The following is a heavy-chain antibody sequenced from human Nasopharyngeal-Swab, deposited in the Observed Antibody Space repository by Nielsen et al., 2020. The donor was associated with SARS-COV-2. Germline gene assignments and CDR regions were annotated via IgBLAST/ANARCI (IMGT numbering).Heavy chain of an antibody. CDR1: GFTFDDYA. Sequence: GGSLRLSCAASGFTFDDYATHWVRQAPGKGLEWVSGISWNSGSIGYADSVKGRFTISRDNAKNSLYLQMNSLRAEDTALYYCAKDKELGGYYYYMDVWGKGTTVTVSS. D-gene: IGHD3-10*01. J-gene: IGHJ6*03. CDR2: ISWNSGSI. V-gene: IGHV3-9*01. CDR3: AKDKELGGYYYYMDV.